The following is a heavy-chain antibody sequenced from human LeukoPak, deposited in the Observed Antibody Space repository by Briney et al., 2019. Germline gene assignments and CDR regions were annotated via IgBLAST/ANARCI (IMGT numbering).Heavy chain of an antibody. V-gene: IGHV3-23*01. Sequence: GGSLRLSCAASGFTFSSYAXXWVRQAXXXXXXXXXXIXXSGGSTYYADSVKGRFTISRDNSKNTLYLQMNSLRAEDTAVYYCAKDRRGYCSSTSCQGTDPWGQGTLVTVSS. CDR3: AKDRRGYCSSTSCQGTDP. CDR2: IXXSGGST. D-gene: IGHD2-2*01. J-gene: IGHJ5*02. CDR1: GFTFSSYA.